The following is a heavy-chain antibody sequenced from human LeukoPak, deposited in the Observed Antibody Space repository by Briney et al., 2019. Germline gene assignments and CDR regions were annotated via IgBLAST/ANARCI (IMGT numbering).Heavy chain of an antibody. Sequence: RGSLRLSCAASGFAFSSYGMHWVRQAPGKGLEWVAVISYDGSNKYYADSVKGRFTISRDNPKNTLDLQMNSLRAEDTAVYYCAKGLRVTAVAGSPLDVWGKGTTVTVSS. D-gene: IGHD6-19*01. J-gene: IGHJ6*04. CDR3: AKGLRVTAVAGSPLDV. CDR1: GFAFSSYG. CDR2: ISYDGSNK. V-gene: IGHV3-30*18.